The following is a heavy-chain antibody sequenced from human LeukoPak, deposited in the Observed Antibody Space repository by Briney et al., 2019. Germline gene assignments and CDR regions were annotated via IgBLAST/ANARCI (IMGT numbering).Heavy chain of an antibody. CDR2: ISYDGSNK. CDR3: AKVGTDLNYMDV. V-gene: IGHV3-30*18. J-gene: IGHJ6*03. D-gene: IGHD3/OR15-3a*01. CDR1: GFTFSNYG. Sequence: GGSPRLSCAASGFTFSNYGMHWVRQAPGKGLEWVAVISYDGSNKNYADSVKGRFTISRDNSKNTLYLQMNSLRAEDTAVYYCAKVGTDLNYMDVWGKGTTVTVSS.